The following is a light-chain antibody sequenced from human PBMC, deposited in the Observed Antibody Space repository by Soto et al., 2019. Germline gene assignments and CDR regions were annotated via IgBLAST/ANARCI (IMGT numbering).Light chain of an antibody. CDR2: ATS. J-gene: IGKJ4*01. CDR1: HRVSSY. Sequence: EIVMTQSPATLSVSPGERATLSCRASHRVSSYLAWYQQKPGQAPRLLIYATSTRATGIPARFSGSGSGTEVTLTISSLQSEDFAVYYCQQYNNWPLTFGGGTKVDIK. CDR3: QQYNNWPLT. V-gene: IGKV3-15*01.